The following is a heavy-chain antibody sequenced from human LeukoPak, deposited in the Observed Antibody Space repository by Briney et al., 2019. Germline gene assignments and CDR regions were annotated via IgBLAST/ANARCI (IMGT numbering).Heavy chain of an antibody. CDR3: AREDPQTTVPEGLDV. CDR2: IYFSGTT. V-gene: IGHV4-59*01. CDR1: GGSIGNYY. D-gene: IGHD4-17*01. J-gene: IGHJ6*02. Sequence: SETLSLTCTVSGGSIGNYYWSWLRQPPGKGLEWIGYIYFSGTTNINPSLKSRVTISVDMSKNQFSLKLSSVTAADTAVYHCAREDPQTTVPEGLDVWGQGTTVTVSS.